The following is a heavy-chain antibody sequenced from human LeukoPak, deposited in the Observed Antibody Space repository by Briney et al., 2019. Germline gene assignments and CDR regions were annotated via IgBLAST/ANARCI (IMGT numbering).Heavy chain of an antibody. CDR2: INPSGRST. D-gene: IGHD6-19*01. J-gene: IGHJ4*02. CDR1: GYTFTGYY. Sequence: ASVKVXCKASGYTFTGYYMHWVRQAPGQGLEWMGIINPSGRSTSYAQKFQGRVTMTRDTSTSTVYMELSSLRSEDTAVYYCARARYYVAVAGDFDYWGQGTLVTVSS. CDR3: ARARYYVAVAGDFDY. V-gene: IGHV1-46*01.